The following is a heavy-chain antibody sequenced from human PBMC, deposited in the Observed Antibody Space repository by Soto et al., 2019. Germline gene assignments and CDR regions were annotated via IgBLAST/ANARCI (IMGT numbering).Heavy chain of an antibody. CDR3: ARESEDLTSNFDY. CDR2: ISSTTNYI. CDR1: GFTFTRYS. J-gene: IGHJ4*02. Sequence: EVQLVESGGGLVKPGGSLRLSCAASGFTFTRYSMNWVRQAPGKGLEWVSSISSTTNYIYYADSMKGRFTVSRDNAKNSVYLVMNSLSAEDTAVYYCARESEDLTSNFDYWGQGTWSPSPQ. V-gene: IGHV3-21*01.